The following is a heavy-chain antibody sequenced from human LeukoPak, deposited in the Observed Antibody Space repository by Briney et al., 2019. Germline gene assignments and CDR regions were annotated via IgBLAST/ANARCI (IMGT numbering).Heavy chain of an antibody. CDR1: GFTFSNYA. D-gene: IGHD6-19*01. V-gene: IGHV3-21*01. J-gene: IGHJ4*02. CDR2: ISSSSSYI. CDR3: ASPRSSSGWELEY. Sequence: GGSLRLSCAASGFTFSNYAMSWVRQAPGKGLEWVSSISSSSSYIYYADSVKGRFTISRDNAKNSLYLQMNSLRAEDTAVYYCASPRSSSGWELEYWGQGTLVTVSS.